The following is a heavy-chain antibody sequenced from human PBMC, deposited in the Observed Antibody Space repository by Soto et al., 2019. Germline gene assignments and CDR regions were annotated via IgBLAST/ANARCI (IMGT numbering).Heavy chain of an antibody. CDR2: ISSSSYI. D-gene: IGHD4-17*01. CDR1: GFTFSSYS. CDR3: ARDTNYGDYVSWFDP. Sequence: GGSLRLSCAASGFTFSSYSMNWVRQAPGKGLEWVSSISSSSYIYYADSVKGRFTISRDNAKNSLYLQMNSLRAEDTAVYYCARDTNYGDYVSWFDPWGQGTLVTVSS. J-gene: IGHJ5*02. V-gene: IGHV3-21*01.